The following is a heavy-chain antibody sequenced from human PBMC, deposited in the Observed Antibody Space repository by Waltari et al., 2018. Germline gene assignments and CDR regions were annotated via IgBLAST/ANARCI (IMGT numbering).Heavy chain of an antibody. CDR3: ARTSYSSSWYGALGAFDI. Sequence: EVQLVESGGGLVQPGGSLRLSCAASGFTFSSYWMSWVRQAPGKGLEWVANIKQDGSEKYYVDSVKGRFTISRDNAKNSLYLQMNSLRAEDTAVYYCARTSYSSSWYGALGAFDIWGQGTMVTVSS. J-gene: IGHJ3*02. D-gene: IGHD6-13*01. V-gene: IGHV3-7*01. CDR2: IKQDGSEK. CDR1: GFTFSSYW.